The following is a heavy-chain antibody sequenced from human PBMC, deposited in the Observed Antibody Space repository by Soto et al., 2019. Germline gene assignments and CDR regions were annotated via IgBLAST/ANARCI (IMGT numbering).Heavy chain of an antibody. CDR1: GYTFTNYG. D-gene: IGHD2-2*01. CDR3: ARDLGSSFIVD. CDR2: INTYDGNT. J-gene: IGHJ4*02. Sequence: QVHLMQSGPEVKKSGASVMVSCRASGYTFTNYGITWVRQAPGQGLEWMGWINTYDGNTDHAQRFQGRVTMTIDTSTSTAYMELRRPRSDDTAVYYCARDLGSSFIVDWGQGTLVTVSP. V-gene: IGHV1-18*01.